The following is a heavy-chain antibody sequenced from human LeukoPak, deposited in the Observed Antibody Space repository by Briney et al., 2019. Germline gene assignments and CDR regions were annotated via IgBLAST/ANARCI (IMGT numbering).Heavy chain of an antibody. CDR2: FYYSGST. CDR1: DDSISSQY. Sequence: SETLSLTCTVSDDSISSQYWSWIRQPPGKGLEWIGYFYYSGSTNYNPSLKSRVTMSVDTSKKQFSLKLSSVTAADTAVYYCARYLGGLDYWGQGTLVTVSS. D-gene: IGHD4-23*01. J-gene: IGHJ4*02. CDR3: ARYLGGLDY. V-gene: IGHV4-59*11.